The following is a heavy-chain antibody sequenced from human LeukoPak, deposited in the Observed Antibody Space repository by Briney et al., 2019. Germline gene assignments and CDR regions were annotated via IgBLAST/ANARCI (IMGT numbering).Heavy chain of an antibody. Sequence: SETLSLTCTVSGGSISSYYWSWIRQPPGKGLEWIGYIYYSGSTNYNPSLKSRVTISVDTSKNQFSLKLSSVTAADTAVYYSARTGDFWSGYFDPWGQGTLVTVSS. D-gene: IGHD3-3*01. J-gene: IGHJ5*02. CDR1: GGSISSYY. CDR2: IYYSGST. CDR3: ARTGDFWSGYFDP. V-gene: IGHV4-59*01.